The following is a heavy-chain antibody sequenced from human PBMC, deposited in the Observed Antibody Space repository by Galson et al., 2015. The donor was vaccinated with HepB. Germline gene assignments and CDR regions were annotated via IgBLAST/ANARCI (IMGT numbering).Heavy chain of an antibody. V-gene: IGHV3-48*01. CDR3: ARASDRDY. CDR1: GFRFYSYS. D-gene: IGHD2-2*01. J-gene: IGHJ4*02. Sequence: SLRLSCAASGFRFYSYSMNWVRQTPGKGLEWVSYISSSSSIIKYADSVKDRFTISRDNAKNSLYLQMNSLRAEDTAVYYCARASDRDYWGQGTLVTVSS. CDR2: ISSSSSII.